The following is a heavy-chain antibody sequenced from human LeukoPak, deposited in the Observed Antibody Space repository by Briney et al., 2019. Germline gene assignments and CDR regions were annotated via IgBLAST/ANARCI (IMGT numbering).Heavy chain of an antibody. CDR3: AKPDYDSSGYYGRREYYFDY. D-gene: IGHD3-22*01. V-gene: IGHV3-23*01. CDR2: IRGNSGMR. J-gene: IGHJ4*02. Sequence: GGSLRLSCTSSGFSFSDYAMNWVRQAPGKGLEWVSCIRGNSGMRFYSDSVRGRFTISRDNSKNTVYLQMDSLRVDDTAVYYCAKPDYDSSGYYGRREYYFDYWGQGTLVTVSS. CDR1: GFSFSDYA.